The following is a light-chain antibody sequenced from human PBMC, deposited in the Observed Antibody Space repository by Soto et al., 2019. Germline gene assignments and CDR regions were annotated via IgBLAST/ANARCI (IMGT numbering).Light chain of an antibody. CDR1: QSISTY. CDR3: QQSFSAPIT. V-gene: IGKV1-39*01. CDR2: GAS. J-gene: IGKJ5*01. Sequence: DIQMTQSPSSLSASVGDRVTITCRASQSISTYLNWYQQKPRKAPKLLIYGASSLQSGVPSRFSGSGSGTDFTLTISSLQPEDFATYYCQQSFSAPITFGQGTRLEI.